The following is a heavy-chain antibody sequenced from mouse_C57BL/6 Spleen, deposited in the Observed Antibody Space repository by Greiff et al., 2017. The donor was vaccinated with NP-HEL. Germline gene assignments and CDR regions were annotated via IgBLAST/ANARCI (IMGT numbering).Heavy chain of an antibody. CDR1: GYTFTDYY. Sequence: VQLQQSGPELVKPGASVKISCKASGYTFTDYYMNWVKQSHGKSLEWIGDINPNNGGTSYNQKFKGKATLTGDKSSSTAYMDLRNLTSENSAVYYCENEGATVVRSPSFDVWGTGTTVTVSS. CDR3: ENEGATVVRSPSFDV. V-gene: IGHV1-26*01. J-gene: IGHJ1*03. CDR2: INPNNGGT. D-gene: IGHD1-1*01.